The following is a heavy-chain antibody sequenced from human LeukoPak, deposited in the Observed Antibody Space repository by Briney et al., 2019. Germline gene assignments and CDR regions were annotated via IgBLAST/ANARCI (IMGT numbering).Heavy chain of an antibody. J-gene: IGHJ4*02. Sequence: GGSLRLSCAASGFTFSNYDWHGVRQDKGRGLKWVSGIGKDGDTYYTDSVKGRFTISRENAKNSLYLQMNSPRAGDTAVYYCARGGPGPFDYWGQGTLVTVSS. V-gene: IGHV3-13*04. CDR3: ARGGPGPFDY. CDR1: GFTFSNYD. D-gene: IGHD3-16*01. CDR2: IGKDGDT.